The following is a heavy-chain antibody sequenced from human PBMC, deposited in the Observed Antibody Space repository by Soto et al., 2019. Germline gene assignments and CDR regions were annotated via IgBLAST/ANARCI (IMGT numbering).Heavy chain of an antibody. D-gene: IGHD3-10*01. Sequence: EVQLVDSGGDLVQPGESLRLSCAASGFPFSSYWMSWVRQAPGKGLEWVANIKPDGSEKYYVDSVKGRFTISRDNAKTSLYLQMNSLRAEDTALYYCVRGSYYFKDWGQGTLVTVSS. J-gene: IGHJ4*02. V-gene: IGHV3-7*01. CDR3: VRGSYYFKD. CDR2: IKPDGSEK. CDR1: GFPFSSYW.